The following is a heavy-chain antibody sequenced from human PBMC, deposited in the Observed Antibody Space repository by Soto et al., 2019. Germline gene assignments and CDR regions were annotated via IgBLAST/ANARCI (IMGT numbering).Heavy chain of an antibody. CDR2: ISTGGDRT. Sequence: EVQLLESGGGLVQPGGSLRLSCAASGFPFSSYAMTWVRQVPGKGLEWVSGISTGGDRTYYADSVKGRFTISRDNYGNKLYLQMNSLRAEDTALYYCAKGPSTHAVWGQGTTVAVSS. D-gene: IGHD4-4*01. V-gene: IGHV3-23*01. J-gene: IGHJ6*02. CDR1: GFPFSSYA. CDR3: AKGPSTHAV.